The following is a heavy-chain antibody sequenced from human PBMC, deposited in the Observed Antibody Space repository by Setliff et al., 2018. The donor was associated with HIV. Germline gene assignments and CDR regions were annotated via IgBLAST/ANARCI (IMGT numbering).Heavy chain of an antibody. D-gene: IGHD3-3*01. CDR2: IYTSGST. CDR3: AGSWSGYPLSFGY. Sequence: PSETLSLTCTVSGGSISSGSYYWSWIRQPAGKGLEWIGRIYTSGSTNYNPSLKSRVTISVDTSKNQFSLKLSSVTAADTAVYYCAGSWSGYPLSFGYWGRGTLVTVS. CDR1: GGSISSGSYY. V-gene: IGHV4-61*02. J-gene: IGHJ4*02.